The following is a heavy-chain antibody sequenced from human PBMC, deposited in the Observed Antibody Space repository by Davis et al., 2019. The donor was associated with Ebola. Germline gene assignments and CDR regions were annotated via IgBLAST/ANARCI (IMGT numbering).Heavy chain of an antibody. J-gene: IGHJ4*02. CDR1: ASSFSRYY. V-gene: IGHV4-34*01. CDR3: ARGGDGPFDY. Sequence: MPSETLSLTCAVYASSFSRYYLSWIRQPPGKGLEWIGEINHSGSTNYNPSLKSRVTISVYTSKHQFSLKLSSVTAADTAVYYCARGGDGPFDYWGQGTLVNVSS. CDR2: INHSGST. D-gene: IGHD3-10*01.